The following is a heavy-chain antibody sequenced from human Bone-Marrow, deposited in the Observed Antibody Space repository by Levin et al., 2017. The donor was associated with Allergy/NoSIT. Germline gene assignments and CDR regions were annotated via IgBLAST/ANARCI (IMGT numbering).Heavy chain of an antibody. D-gene: IGHD5-18*01. Sequence: GESLKISCKASGYTFTSYYMHWVRQAPGQGLEWMGIINPSGGSTSYAQKFQGRVTMTRDTSTSTVYMELSSLRSEDTAVYYCARDRVENTAMATGWFDPWGQGTLVTVSS. CDR3: ARDRVENTAMATGWFDP. CDR1: GYTFTSYY. V-gene: IGHV1-46*03. J-gene: IGHJ5*02. CDR2: INPSGGST.